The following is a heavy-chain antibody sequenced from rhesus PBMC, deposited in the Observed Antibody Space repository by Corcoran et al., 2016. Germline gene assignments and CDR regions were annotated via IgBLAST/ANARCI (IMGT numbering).Heavy chain of an antibody. Sequence: QVTLKESGPALVKPTQTITLTCTFSGFSLSTSGMGVGWIRQPSRKTLDWPAHIYWNDDKYYSTSLKSRLNISKDTSKNQVVRTMTNMDPVDTATYYCARSNWGAAFDFWGQGLRVTVSS. CDR3: ARSNWGAAFDF. V-gene: IGHV2-1*01. D-gene: IGHD7-45*01. CDR1: GFSLSTSGMG. J-gene: IGHJ3*01. CDR2: IYWNDDK.